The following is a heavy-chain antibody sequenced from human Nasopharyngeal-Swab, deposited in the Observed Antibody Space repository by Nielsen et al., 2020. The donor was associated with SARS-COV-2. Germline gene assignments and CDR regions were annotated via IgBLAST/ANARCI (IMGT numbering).Heavy chain of an antibody. D-gene: IGHD3-3*01. V-gene: IGHV3-15*01. CDR2: IKSKIDGGTT. Sequence: GESLKISCAASGFTFTNAWMTWVRQAPGKGPVWVGRIKSKIDGGTTDYAAPVKGRFTISRDDSKNTVYLQMNSLKTDDTAVYYCTTYYNFWSGYFGGFDYWGQGILVTVSS. J-gene: IGHJ4*02. CDR1: GFTFTNAW. CDR3: TTYYNFWSGYFGGFDY.